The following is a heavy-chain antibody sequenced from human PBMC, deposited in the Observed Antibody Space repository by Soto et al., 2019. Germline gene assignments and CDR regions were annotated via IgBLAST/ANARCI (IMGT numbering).Heavy chain of an antibody. D-gene: IGHD6-19*01. CDR3: AHRPSGWYLFDY. V-gene: IGHV5-51*01. J-gene: IGHJ4*02. Sequence: GESLTISWQCSGYRFTSYLIVLVRPLPEKGLEWMGIIYPGDSDTRYSPSFQGQVTISADRSISTAYLQWGSLKASDTATYYCAHRPSGWYLFDYWGQGTRVNVSA. CDR2: IYPGDSDT. CDR1: GYRFTSYL.